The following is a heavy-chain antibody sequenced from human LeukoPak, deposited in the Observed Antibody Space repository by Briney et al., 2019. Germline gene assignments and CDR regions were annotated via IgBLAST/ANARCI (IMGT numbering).Heavy chain of an antibody. CDR3: ASAISGSYSI. D-gene: IGHD1-26*01. CDR1: GFTFSNYN. Sequence: GGSLRLSCAASGFTFSNYNMNWVRQTPGKGLEWISYIRSGTNTIYYADSVQGRFTISRDNAKNSLFLQMNSLRAEDTAVYYCASAISGSYSIWGQGTLVTVSS. CDR2: IRSGTNTI. V-gene: IGHV3-48*04. J-gene: IGHJ4*02.